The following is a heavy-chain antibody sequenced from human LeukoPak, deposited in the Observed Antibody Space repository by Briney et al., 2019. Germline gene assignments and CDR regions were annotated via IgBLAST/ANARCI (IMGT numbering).Heavy chain of an antibody. CDR3: ARVGVYCSSTSCSYDAFDI. J-gene: IGHJ3*02. CDR1: GGSFSGYY. D-gene: IGHD2-2*01. Sequence: SETLSHTCAVYGGSFSGYYWSWIRQPPGKGLEWIGEINHSGSTNYNPSLKSRVTISVDTSKNQFSLKLSSVTAADTAVYYCARVGVYCSSTSCSYDAFDIWGQGTMVTVSS. V-gene: IGHV4-34*01. CDR2: INHSGST.